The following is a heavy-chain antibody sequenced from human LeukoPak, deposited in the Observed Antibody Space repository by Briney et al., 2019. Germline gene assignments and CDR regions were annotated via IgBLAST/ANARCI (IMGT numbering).Heavy chain of an antibody. Sequence: GGSLRLSCAASGFTFSSYEMNWVRQAPGKGLEWVSYISSSGSTIYYADSVKGRFTISRDNAKNSLYLQMNSLRAEDTAVYYCAREGYDILTGYYLLDYWGQGTLVTVSS. CDR1: GFTFSSYE. J-gene: IGHJ4*02. V-gene: IGHV3-48*03. CDR2: ISSSGSTI. CDR3: AREGYDILTGYYLLDY. D-gene: IGHD3-9*01.